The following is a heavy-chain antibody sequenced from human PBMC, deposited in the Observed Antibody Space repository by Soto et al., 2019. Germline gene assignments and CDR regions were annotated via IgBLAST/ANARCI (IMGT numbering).Heavy chain of an antibody. CDR2: IYYSGST. D-gene: IGHD6-13*01. J-gene: IGHJ5*02. CDR1: GGSISSYY. V-gene: IGHV4-59*01. Sequence: SETLSLTCTVSGGSISSYYWSWIRQPPGKGLEWIGYIYYSGSTNYNPSLKSRVTISVDTSKNQFSLKLSSVTAADTAVYYCARDVRIAADNWFDPWGQGTLVTVSS. CDR3: ARDVRIAADNWFDP.